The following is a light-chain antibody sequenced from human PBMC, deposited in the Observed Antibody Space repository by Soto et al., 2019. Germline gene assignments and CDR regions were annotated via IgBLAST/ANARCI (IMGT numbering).Light chain of an antibody. J-gene: IGLJ1*01. Sequence: QSVLTQPPSVSGSPGQSVAISCTGTSSDVGSYNRVSWYQQPPGAAPKLIIYEVSNRPSGVPDRFSGSKSGNTASLTISGLQAEDEADYYCNSYTGSSTYVFGTGTKLTVL. V-gene: IGLV2-18*02. CDR3: NSYTGSSTYV. CDR1: SSDVGSYNR. CDR2: EVS.